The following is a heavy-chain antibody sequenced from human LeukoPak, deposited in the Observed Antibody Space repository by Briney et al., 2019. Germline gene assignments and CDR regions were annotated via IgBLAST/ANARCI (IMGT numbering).Heavy chain of an antibody. V-gene: IGHV3-15*01. Sequence: GGSLRLSCAASGFTFSSYEMNWVRQAPGKGLEWAGRIKSKTDGGTTDYAAPVKGRFTISRDDSKNTLYLQMNSLKTEDTAVYYCTTPLRGSYFQTGYEVDYWGQGTLVTVSS. D-gene: IGHD1-26*01. CDR2: IKSKTDGGTT. CDR3: TTPLRGSYFQTGYEVDY. J-gene: IGHJ4*02. CDR1: GFTFSSYE.